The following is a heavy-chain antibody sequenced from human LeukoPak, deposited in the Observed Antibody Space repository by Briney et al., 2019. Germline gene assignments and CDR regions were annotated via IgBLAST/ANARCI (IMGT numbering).Heavy chain of an antibody. CDR1: GVSMNYYF. J-gene: IGHJ4*02. CDR3: ASGLRYFDLYY. CDR2: IHSSGTT. D-gene: IGHD3-9*01. Sequence: SQTLSLTCTVSGVSMNYYFWNWIRQPAGEGLQWIGRIHSSGTTNYNPSLKSRVTMSIDMSKNQFSLRLTSVTAADTAVYYCASGLRYFDLYYWGQGTLVTVSS. V-gene: IGHV4-4*07.